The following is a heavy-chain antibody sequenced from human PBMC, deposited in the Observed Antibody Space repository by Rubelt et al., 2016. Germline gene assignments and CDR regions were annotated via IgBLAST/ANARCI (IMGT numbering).Heavy chain of an antibody. D-gene: IGHD3-16*01. CDR1: GFTFSNAW. J-gene: IGHJ5*02. Sequence: EVQLVESGGGLVQPGRSLRLSCAASGFTFSNAWMSWVRQAPGKGLEWVSYVSASGDTMYYADSVKGRFTISRDNATSSRFLQMSRLRVEDTALYYCARGSYRKGGGGAWGQGTLVTVSS. CDR2: VSASGDTM. V-gene: IGHV3-48*03. CDR3: ARGSYRKGGGGA.